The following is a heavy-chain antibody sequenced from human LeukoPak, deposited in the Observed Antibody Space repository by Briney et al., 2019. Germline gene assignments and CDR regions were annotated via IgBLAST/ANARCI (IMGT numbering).Heavy chain of an antibody. Sequence: SETLSLTCTVSGGSISGGSYYWSWIRQPAGKGLEWIGRIYTSGSTNYNPSLKSRVTISVDTSKNQFSLKLSSVTAADTAVYYCARDRQARRFDYWGQGTLVTVSS. J-gene: IGHJ4*02. CDR2: IYTSGST. V-gene: IGHV4-61*02. CDR1: GGSISGGSYY. CDR3: ARDRQARRFDY.